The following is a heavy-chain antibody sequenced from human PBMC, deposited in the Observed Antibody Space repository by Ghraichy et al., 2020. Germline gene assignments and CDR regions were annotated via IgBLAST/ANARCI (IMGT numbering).Heavy chain of an antibody. V-gene: IGHV3-23*01. Sequence: GGSLRLSCAASGFTFSSFAMSWVRQAPGKGLEWVSSMGGSGSMTYHAESAKGRFTISRDNSKNTLYLQVNSLRAEDTAVYYCARVAVGATRGWFDPWGQGTLVTVSS. J-gene: IGHJ5*02. CDR2: MGGSGSMT. D-gene: IGHD1-26*01. CDR3: ARVAVGATRGWFDP. CDR1: GFTFSSFA.